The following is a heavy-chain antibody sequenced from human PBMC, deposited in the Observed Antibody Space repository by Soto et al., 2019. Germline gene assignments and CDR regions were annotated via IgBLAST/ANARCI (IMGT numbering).Heavy chain of an antibody. J-gene: IGHJ5*02. Sequence: QVQLQQWGAGLLKPSETLSLTCAVYGGSFSGYYWSWIRQPPGKGLEWIGEINHSGSTNYNPSLKSRVTISVDTSKNQFSLKLSSVTAEDTAVYYCASGEGSYSHWFDPWGQGTLVTVSS. V-gene: IGHV4-34*01. CDR3: ASGEGSYSHWFDP. CDR2: INHSGST. D-gene: IGHD4-4*01. CDR1: GGSFSGYY.